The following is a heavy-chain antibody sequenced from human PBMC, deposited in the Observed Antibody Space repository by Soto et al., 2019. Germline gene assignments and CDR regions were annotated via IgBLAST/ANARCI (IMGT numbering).Heavy chain of an antibody. CDR3: AVVNGNQTPGCSGGSCYSTAFAI. J-gene: IGHJ3*02. CDR1: GYTFTCYY. V-gene: IGHV1-2*04. D-gene: IGHD2-15*01. Sequence: GASVKVSCKASGYTFTCYYMHWVRQAPGQGLEWMGWINPNSGGTNYAQKFQGWVTMTRDTSISTAYMELSRLRSDDTAVYYCAVVNGNQTPGCSGGSCYSTAFAIWGQGTMVTVSS. CDR2: INPNSGGT.